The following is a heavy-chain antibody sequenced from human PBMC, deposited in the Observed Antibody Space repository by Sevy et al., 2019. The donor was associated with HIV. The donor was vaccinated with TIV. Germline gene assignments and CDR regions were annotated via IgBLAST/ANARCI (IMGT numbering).Heavy chain of an antibody. D-gene: IGHD5-12*01. CDR3: ARARTSGRDGYNYVGY. Sequence: GGSLRLSCAASGFTFSSYSMYWVRQAPGKGLEWVSSISSSSSYIYYADSVKGRFTISRDNAKNSLYLQMNSLRAEDTAVYYCARARTSGRDGYNYVGYWGQGTLVTVSS. CDR2: ISSSSSYI. J-gene: IGHJ4*02. V-gene: IGHV3-21*01. CDR1: GFTFSSYS.